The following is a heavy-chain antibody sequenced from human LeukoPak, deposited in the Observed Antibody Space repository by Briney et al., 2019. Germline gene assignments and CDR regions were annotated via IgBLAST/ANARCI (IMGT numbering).Heavy chain of an antibody. J-gene: IGHJ6*03. D-gene: IGHD2-2*01. CDR2: MNPNSGNT. CDR3: ARGYCSSTSCYFYYYYYYMDV. V-gene: IGHV1-8*01. Sequence: GASVKLSCKASGYTFTSYDINWVRQATGQGLEWMGWMNPNSGNTGYAQKFQGRVTMTRNTSISTAYMELSSLRSEDTAVYYCARGYCSSTSCYFYYYYYYMDVWGKGTTVTVSS. CDR1: GYTFTSYD.